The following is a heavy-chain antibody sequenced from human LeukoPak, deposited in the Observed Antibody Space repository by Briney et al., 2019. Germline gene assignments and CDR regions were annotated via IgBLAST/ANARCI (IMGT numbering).Heavy chain of an antibody. CDR2: IYHSGST. CDR3: ARKGSRSVAEPFDY. V-gene: IGHV4-30-2*05. J-gene: IGHJ4*02. Sequence: SETLSLTCAVSGGSISSGGYSWSWIRQPPGKGLEWIGYIYHSGSTYYNPSLKSRVTISVDTSKNQFSLKLSSVTAADTAVYYCARKGSRSVAEPFDYWGQGTLVTVSS. CDR1: GGSISSGGYS. D-gene: IGHD4-23*01.